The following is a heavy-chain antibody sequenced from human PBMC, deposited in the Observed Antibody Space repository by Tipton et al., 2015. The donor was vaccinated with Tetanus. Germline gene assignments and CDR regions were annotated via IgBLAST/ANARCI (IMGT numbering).Heavy chain of an antibody. CDR3: ARGTWLYTSTYHRHWLDP. V-gene: IGHV4-39*01. J-gene: IGHJ5*02. D-gene: IGHD6-13*01. CDR2: ISYSGST. Sequence: TLSLTCTVSGASISSSRRFDCGWIRQPPGKGLEWIGTISYSGSTSYSPSLKSRVTMSVDTSRNQFSLNLTPVTAADTAVYYCARGTWLYTSTYHRHWLDPWGQGTLVTVSS. CDR1: GASISSSRRFD.